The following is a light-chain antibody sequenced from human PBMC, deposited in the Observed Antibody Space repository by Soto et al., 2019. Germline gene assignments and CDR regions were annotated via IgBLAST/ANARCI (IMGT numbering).Light chain of an antibody. CDR2: KAS. V-gene: IGKV1-5*03. CDR3: QHYNGYSEA. CDR1: QTISSW. J-gene: IGKJ1*01. Sequence: DIQMTQSPSTLSGSVGDRVTITFRASQTISSWLAWYQQKPGKAPKLLIYKASTLKSGVPSRFSGSGSGTVVTLTISSLQPDDFATYYCQHYNGYSEAFGQGTKVALK.